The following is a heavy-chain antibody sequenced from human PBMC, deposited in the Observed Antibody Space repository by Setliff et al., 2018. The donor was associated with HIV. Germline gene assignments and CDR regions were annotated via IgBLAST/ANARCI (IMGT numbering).Heavy chain of an antibody. CDR2: IHFTGSS. D-gene: IGHD4-17*01. CDR1: DDPISSYY. J-gene: IGHJ3*01. V-gene: IGHV4-59*01. CDR3: ARVQMAYAAFDV. Sequence: PSETLSLTCYVTDDPISSYYWSWVRQPAGKGLEWIGSIHFTGSSDNNPSLKSRVTLSVDTSKHQFSLKLSSVTAADTAVYYCARVQMAYAAFDVWGQGTMVTVSS.